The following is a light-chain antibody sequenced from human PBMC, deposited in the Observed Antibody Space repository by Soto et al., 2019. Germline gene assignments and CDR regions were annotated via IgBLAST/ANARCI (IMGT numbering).Light chain of an antibody. CDR1: QSVNHN. CDR3: HQYNNWPPST. CDR2: GAR. J-gene: IGKJ5*01. V-gene: IGKV3-15*01. Sequence: ERVMPQSPATLSASPGERCTLSCRGSQSVNHNVAWYQQKPGQAPRLLIYGARSRATGVPDRFSGSGTGTDFTLTISSLQAEDLGVYFGHQYNNWPPSTFGQGTRLEIK.